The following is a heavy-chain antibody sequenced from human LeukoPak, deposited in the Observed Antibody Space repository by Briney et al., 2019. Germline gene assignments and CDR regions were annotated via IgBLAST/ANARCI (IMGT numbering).Heavy chain of an antibody. J-gene: IGHJ4*02. CDR3: ARSLTPPLYYFDY. CDR2: IYHSGST. CDR1: GYSISSGYY. V-gene: IGHV4-38-2*01. Sequence: SETLSLTCAVSGYSISSGYYWGWIRQPPGKGLEWIGSIYHSGSTYYNPSLKSRVTISVDTSKNQFSLKLSSVTAADTAVYYCARSLTPPLYYFDYWGQGTLVTASS.